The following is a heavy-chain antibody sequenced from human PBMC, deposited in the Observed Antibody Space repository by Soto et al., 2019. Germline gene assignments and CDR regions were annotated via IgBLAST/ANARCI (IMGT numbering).Heavy chain of an antibody. V-gene: IGHV3-23*01. D-gene: IGHD1-26*01. CDR1: GFTFNNYA. Sequence: EVQLLESGGGLVQPGGSLRLSCAGSGFTFNNYAMSWVRQAPGKGLEWVSGISGSGTTTYYADSVRGRFTTSRDNSKNIVYLQMNSLRAGDTAVYYCAKDRSLVLVGETPGNYFDFWGQGILVTVSS. J-gene: IGHJ4*02. CDR3: AKDRSLVLVGETPGNYFDF. CDR2: ISGSGTTT.